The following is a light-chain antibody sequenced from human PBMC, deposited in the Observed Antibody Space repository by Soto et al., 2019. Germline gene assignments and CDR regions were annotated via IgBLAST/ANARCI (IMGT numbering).Light chain of an antibody. CDR1: QIVSSN. V-gene: IGKV3-15*01. CDR3: QQYNNWGT. J-gene: IGKJ1*01. Sequence: EIVMTQSPATLSVSTGERATLSCRASQIVSSNLAWYPQKPGQSPRLLICGASTSATGSPARFSGSGFGTEFTLTISSLLSADLAVYYCQQYNNWGTVGQGTKEEIK. CDR2: GAS.